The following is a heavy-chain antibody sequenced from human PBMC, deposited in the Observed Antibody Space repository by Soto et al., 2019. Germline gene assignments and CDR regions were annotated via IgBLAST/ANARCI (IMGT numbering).Heavy chain of an antibody. CDR1: GGSISRCNW. Sequence: PSETLSLTCAVSGGSISRCNWWSWVRQPPGKGLEWIGEIYHSGSTNYNPSLKSRVTISVDKSKNQFSLKLSSVTAADTAVYYCARASRRPGYYYYYGMDVWGQGTTVT. V-gene: IGHV4-4*02. CDR3: ARASRRPGYYYYYGMDV. CDR2: IYHSGST. J-gene: IGHJ6*02. D-gene: IGHD6-13*01.